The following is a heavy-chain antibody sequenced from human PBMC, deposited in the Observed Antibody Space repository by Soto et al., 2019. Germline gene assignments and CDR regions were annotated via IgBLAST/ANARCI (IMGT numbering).Heavy chain of an antibody. CDR1: GFTFSSYA. CDR2: ISGSGGST. D-gene: IGHD3-22*01. Sequence: GGSLRLSCAASGFTFSSYAMSWVRQAPGKGLEWVSAISGSGGSTYYADSVKGRFTISRDNSKNTLYLQMNSLRAEDTAVYYCAKARYYYDSSGYIDYWGQGTLVTVSS. J-gene: IGHJ4*02. CDR3: AKARYYYDSSGYIDY. V-gene: IGHV3-23*01.